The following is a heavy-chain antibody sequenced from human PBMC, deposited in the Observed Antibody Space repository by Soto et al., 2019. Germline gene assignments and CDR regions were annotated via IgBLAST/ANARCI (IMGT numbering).Heavy chain of an antibody. CDR1: GGSISSGGYY. CDR2: IYYSGST. D-gene: IGHD4-17*01. CDR3: ARDPGPCGDYNRGWFDP. V-gene: IGHV4-31*03. Sequence: QVQLQESGPGLVKPSQTLSLTCTVSGGSISSGGYYWSWIRQHPGKGLEWIGYIYYSGSTYYNPSLKSRFTVSVDTSKNQFSLKLSSGTAADTAVYYCARDPGPCGDYNRGWFDPWGQGTLVTVSS. J-gene: IGHJ5*02.